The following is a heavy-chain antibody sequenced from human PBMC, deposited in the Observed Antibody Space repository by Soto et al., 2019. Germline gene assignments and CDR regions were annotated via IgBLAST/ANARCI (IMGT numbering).Heavy chain of an antibody. CDR1: GDSVSSNTSA. V-gene: IGHV6-1*01. Sequence: SQTLSLPCDISGDSVSSNTSACNFVRQSPSRGLEWLGRTYYRSKWYYDYALSVKSRITINPDTSKNQYSLQLNSVTPEDTAVYYCTRGEQYSGRIFDYWGQGTLVTVSS. D-gene: IGHD1-26*01. CDR2: TYYRSKWYY. CDR3: TRGEQYSGRIFDY. J-gene: IGHJ4*01.